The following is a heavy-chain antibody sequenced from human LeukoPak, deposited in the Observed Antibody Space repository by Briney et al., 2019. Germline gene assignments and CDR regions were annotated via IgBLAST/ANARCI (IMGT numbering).Heavy chain of an antibody. J-gene: IGHJ4*02. CDR1: GFTFSSYA. D-gene: IGHD2-15*01. Sequence: GGSLRLSCAASGFTFSSYAMHWVRQAPGKGLEWVAVISYDGSNKYYADSVKGRFTISRDNSKNTLYLQMNSLGAEDTAVYYCARDTVVVVVAATFHYWGQGTLVTVSS. CDR2: ISYDGSNK. CDR3: ARDTVVVVVAATFHY. V-gene: IGHV3-30*01.